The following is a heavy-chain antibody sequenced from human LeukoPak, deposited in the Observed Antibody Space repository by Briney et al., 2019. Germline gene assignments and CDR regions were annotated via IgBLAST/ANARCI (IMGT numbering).Heavy chain of an antibody. J-gene: IGHJ4*02. Sequence: GGSLRLSCAASGFTLGDYAVSWFRQAPGKGLEWVGFIRSKAYGGTTEYAASVKGRFTISRDDPIRIAYLQMNSLRTEDTAVYYCTRALGGLRLYFDYWGQGTLVTVSS. CDR1: GFTLGDYA. CDR3: TRALGGLRLYFDY. CDR2: IRSKAYGGTT. D-gene: IGHD5-12*01. V-gene: IGHV3-49*03.